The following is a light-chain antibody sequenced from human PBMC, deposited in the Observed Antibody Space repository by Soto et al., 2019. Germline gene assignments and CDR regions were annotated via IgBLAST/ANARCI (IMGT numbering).Light chain of an antibody. J-gene: IGKJ4*01. CDR3: QPLKISPP. V-gene: IGKV1-5*03. CDR2: KAS. CDR1: QSISSW. Sequence: DIQMTQSPSTLSASVGDRVTITCRASQSISSWVAWYQQKPGKAPKLLIYKASSLESGVPSRFSGSGSGTEFTHPNSHPHPGDFSNFYLQPLKISPPFGGGTKVEIK.